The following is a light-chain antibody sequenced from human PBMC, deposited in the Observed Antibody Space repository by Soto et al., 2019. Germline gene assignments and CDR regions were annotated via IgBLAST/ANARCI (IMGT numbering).Light chain of an antibody. CDR2: LNSDGSH. CDR3: QTWGTGIQV. Sequence: QPVLTQLPSASASLGASVKLTCTLSSGHSSYAIAWHQQRPEKGPRYLMKLNSDGSHSKGDGIPDRFSGSSSGAERYLTISSLQSEDEADYYCQTWGTGIQVFGGGTKLTVL. V-gene: IGLV4-69*01. CDR1: SGHSSYA. J-gene: IGLJ2*01.